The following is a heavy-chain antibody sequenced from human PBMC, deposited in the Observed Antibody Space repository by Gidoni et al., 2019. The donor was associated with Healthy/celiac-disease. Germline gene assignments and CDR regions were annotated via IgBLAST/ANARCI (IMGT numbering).Heavy chain of an antibody. CDR2: ISAYNGNT. CDR3: ARGGDIVLMVYSNGAPDYYYYGMDV. Sequence: QVQLVQSGAEVKKPGASLKVSCKASGYTFTSDGINWVRQAPGQGLEWMGWISAYNGNTNYAQKLQGRVTMTTDTSTSTAYMELRSLRSDDTAVYYCARGGDIVLMVYSNGAPDYYYYGMDVWGQGTTVTVSS. CDR1: GYTFTSDG. V-gene: IGHV1-18*04. J-gene: IGHJ6*02. D-gene: IGHD2-8*01.